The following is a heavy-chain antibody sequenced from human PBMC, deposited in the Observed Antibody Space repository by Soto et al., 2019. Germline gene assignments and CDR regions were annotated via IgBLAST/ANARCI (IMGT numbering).Heavy chain of an antibody. CDR3: ASQSGVVVVAATPPGYYYGMDV. CDR1: GGTFSSYA. Sequence: QVQLVQSGAEVKKPGSSVKVSCKASGGTFSSYAISWVRQAPGQGLEWMGGIIPIFGTANYAQKFQGRVTITADKSTSTAYMELGSLRSEDTAVYYCASQSGVVVVAATPPGYYYGMDVWGQGTTVTVSS. D-gene: IGHD2-15*01. CDR2: IIPIFGTA. V-gene: IGHV1-69*06. J-gene: IGHJ6*02.